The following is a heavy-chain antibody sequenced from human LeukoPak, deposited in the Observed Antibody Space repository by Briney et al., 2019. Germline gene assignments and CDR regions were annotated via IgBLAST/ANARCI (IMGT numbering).Heavy chain of an antibody. V-gene: IGHV3-30*02. D-gene: IGHD6-13*01. CDR3: AKESSSWYFYFDY. J-gene: IGHJ4*02. Sequence: GGSLRLSCAASGFTFSSYGMHWVRQAPGKGLEWVAFIRYDGSNKYYADSVKGRFTISRDNSKNTLYLQMNSLRAEDTAVYYCAKESSSWYFYFDYWGQGTLVTVSS. CDR1: GFTFSSYG. CDR2: IRYDGSNK.